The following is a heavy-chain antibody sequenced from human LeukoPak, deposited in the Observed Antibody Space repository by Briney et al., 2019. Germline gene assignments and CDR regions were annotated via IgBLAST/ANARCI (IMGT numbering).Heavy chain of an antibody. V-gene: IGHV4-59*01. Sequence: SETLSLTCTVSGGSISSYYWSWIRQPPGKGLEWIGYIYYSGSTNYNPSLKSRVTISVDTSKNQFSLKLSSVTAADTAVYYCARDTPLGYQLHPYWYFDLWGRGTLVTVSS. CDR1: GGSISSYY. J-gene: IGHJ2*01. D-gene: IGHD2-2*01. CDR2: IYYSGST. CDR3: ARDTPLGYQLHPYWYFDL.